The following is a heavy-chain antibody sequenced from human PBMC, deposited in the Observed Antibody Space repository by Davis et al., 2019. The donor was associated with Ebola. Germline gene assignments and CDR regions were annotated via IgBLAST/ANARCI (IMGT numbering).Heavy chain of an antibody. J-gene: IGHJ4*02. CDR3: ARGSGGYDYYFDY. V-gene: IGHV3-7*01. CDR2: IKQDGSEK. Sequence: GESLKISCAASGFTFSSYWMSWVRQAPGKGLEWVANIKQDGSEKYYVDSVKGRFTISRDNAKNSLFLQMNSLRAEDTAVYYCARGSGGYDYYFDYWGQGTLVTVSS. D-gene: IGHD5-12*01. CDR1: GFTFSSYW.